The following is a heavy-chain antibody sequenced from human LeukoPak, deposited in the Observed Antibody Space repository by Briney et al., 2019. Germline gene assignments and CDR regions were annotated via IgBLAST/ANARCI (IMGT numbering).Heavy chain of an antibody. CDR2: MNPNSGNT. J-gene: IGHJ3*02. V-gene: IGHV1-8*01. CDR3: ARHFRGANDAFDI. D-gene: IGHD2/OR15-2a*01. Sequence: ASVKVSCKASGYTFTSYEINWVRQATGQGLEWMGWMNPNSGNTGYAQKFQGRVTMTRNTSISTAYMELSSLRSEDTAVYYCARHFRGANDAFDIWGQGTMVTVSS. CDR1: GYTFTSYE.